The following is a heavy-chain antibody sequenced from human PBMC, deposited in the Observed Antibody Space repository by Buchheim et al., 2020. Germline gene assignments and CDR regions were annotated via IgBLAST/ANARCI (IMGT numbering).Heavy chain of an antibody. D-gene: IGHD3-10*01. V-gene: IGHV3-48*03. J-gene: IGHJ1*01. CDR1: GFTFSGYE. Sequence: EVFLVESGGGLVQPGGSLRLSCAASGFTFSGYEMNWVRQAPGKGLECIAYISASGGSTCYVDSVRGRFTISRDNAKNSLYLQMNSLRVEDTAVYYCATDPHYPSGSYWGRGTL. CDR2: ISASGGST. CDR3: ATDPHYPSGSY.